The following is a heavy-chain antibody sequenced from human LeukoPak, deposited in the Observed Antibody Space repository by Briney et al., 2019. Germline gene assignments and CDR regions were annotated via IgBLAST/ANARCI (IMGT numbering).Heavy chain of an antibody. Sequence: ASVKVACKASGYTFTSYGISWVRQAPGQGLEWMGWISAYNGNTNYAQNLQGRVTMTTDTSTSTAYMELRSLRSDDTAVYYCARVNHMVRGVITSGAFDIWGQGTMVTVPS. CDR2: ISAYNGNT. J-gene: IGHJ3*02. D-gene: IGHD3-10*01. CDR1: GYTFTSYG. V-gene: IGHV1-18*01. CDR3: ARVNHMVRGVITSGAFDI.